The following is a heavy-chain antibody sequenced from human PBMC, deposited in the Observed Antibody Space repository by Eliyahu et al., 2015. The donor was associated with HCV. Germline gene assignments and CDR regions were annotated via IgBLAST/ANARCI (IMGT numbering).Heavy chain of an antibody. CDR2: IKSKGYGGTT. Sequence: VQLVESGGGLVQPGXXLRLSCAASTXSFGKAWMSWVRQTPGKGLEWIGRIKSKGYGGTTDYAAPVKDRFTISRDDFTNMLYLQMNSLKTEDTAVYYCITDDSYDGSNYYPLGQFWGQRTLVTVSS. CDR1: TXSFGKAW. J-gene: IGHJ1*01. D-gene: IGHD3-22*01. CDR3: ITDDSYDGSNYYPLGQF. V-gene: IGHV3-15*01.